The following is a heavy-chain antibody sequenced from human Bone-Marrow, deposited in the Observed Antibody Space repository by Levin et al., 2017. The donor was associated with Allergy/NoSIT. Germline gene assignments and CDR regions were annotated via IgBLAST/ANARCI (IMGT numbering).Heavy chain of an antibody. CDR2: INNDGSDT. CDR3: ARDRPHNWFDP. Sequence: PGGSLRLSCAASGFTFSDYWMHWVRQAPGKGLVWVSRINNDGSDTVYADSVKGRFTISRDNGKNMVYLQMNSLRAEDTAVYYCARDRPHNWFDPWGQGTLVTVSS. V-gene: IGHV3-74*01. J-gene: IGHJ5*02. CDR1: GFTFSDYW.